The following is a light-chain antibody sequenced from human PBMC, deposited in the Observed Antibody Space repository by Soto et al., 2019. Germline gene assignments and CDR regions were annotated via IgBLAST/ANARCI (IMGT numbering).Light chain of an antibody. V-gene: IGKV3-15*01. CDR1: QSISSN. CDR2: AAS. CDR3: QQYDKWPIT. J-gene: IGKJ5*01. Sequence: EIVMTQFPGTLSVSPGERATLSCWASQSISSNLAWYQQKPGQAPRLLIYAASIRATGIPDRFSGSGSGTEFTLTINSLQSEDFAVYYCQQYDKWPITFGRGTQMEVK.